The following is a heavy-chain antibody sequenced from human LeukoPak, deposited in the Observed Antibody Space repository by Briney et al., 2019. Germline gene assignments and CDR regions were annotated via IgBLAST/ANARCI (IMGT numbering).Heavy chain of an antibody. V-gene: IGHV3-23*01. CDR2: VSGNGLSK. D-gene: IGHD1-1*01. Sequence: GGSLRLSCAVSGFTFSNHPMTWVRQAPGKGLEWVAGVSGNGLSKYYADSMKGRFTVSRDNAKNTVYLQMNSLRADDTAVYYCAKGNGDFLDYWDQGTLVTVSS. CDR1: GFTFSNHP. J-gene: IGHJ4*02. CDR3: AKGNGDFLDY.